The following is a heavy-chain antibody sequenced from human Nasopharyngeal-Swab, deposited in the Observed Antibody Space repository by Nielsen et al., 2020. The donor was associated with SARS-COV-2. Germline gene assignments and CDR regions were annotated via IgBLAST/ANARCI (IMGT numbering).Heavy chain of an antibody. Sequence: GESLKISCAASGFTFSSYAMHWVRQAPGKGLEWVAVISYDGSNKYYADSVKGRFTISRDNSKNTLYLQMNSLRAEDTAVYHCARSLTTGYSYGYYDYWGQGTLVTVSS. D-gene: IGHD5-18*01. CDR3: ARSLTTGYSYGYYDY. CDR2: ISYDGSNK. J-gene: IGHJ4*02. V-gene: IGHV3-30-3*01. CDR1: GFTFSSYA.